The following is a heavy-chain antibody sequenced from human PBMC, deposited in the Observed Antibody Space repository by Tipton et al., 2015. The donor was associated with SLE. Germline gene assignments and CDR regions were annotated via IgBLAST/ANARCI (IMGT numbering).Heavy chain of an antibody. CDR2: IYYSGST. J-gene: IGHJ4*02. V-gene: IGHV4-59*08. Sequence: TLSLTCTVSGGSISSYYWSWIRQPPGKGLEWIGYIYYSGSTNYNPSLKSRVTISVDTSKNQFSLKLSSVTAADTAVYYCARSPGIYDSSGYYPYYFDYWGQGTLVTVSS. D-gene: IGHD3-22*01. CDR1: GGSISSYY. CDR3: ARSPGIYDSSGYYPYYFDY.